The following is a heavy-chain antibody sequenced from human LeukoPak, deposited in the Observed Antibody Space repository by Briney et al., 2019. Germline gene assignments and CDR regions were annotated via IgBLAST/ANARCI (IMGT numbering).Heavy chain of an antibody. V-gene: IGHV3-23*01. D-gene: IGHD3-22*01. CDR3: AKAFGDSSGYYHFQH. J-gene: IGHJ1*01. Sequence: GGSLRLSCAASGFTFSSYAMSWVRQAPGKGLEWVSAISGSGGSTYYADSVEGRFTISRDNSKNTLYLQMNSLRAEDTAVYYCAKAFGDSSGYYHFQHWGQGTLVTVSS. CDR1: GFTFSSYA. CDR2: ISGSGGST.